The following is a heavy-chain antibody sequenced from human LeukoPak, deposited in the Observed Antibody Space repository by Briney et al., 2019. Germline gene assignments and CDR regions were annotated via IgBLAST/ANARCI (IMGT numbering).Heavy chain of an antibody. J-gene: IGHJ3*02. D-gene: IGHD5-12*01. CDR3: ATHSRAGSGGSENAFEI. CDR2: FSYTGRT. Sequence: SSETLSLTCTVSGDSISSNSHYWGWIRQPPGKGLEWIGSFSYTGRTYYSPSLKSRFTISVDTSKNQFSLKLDSVTAADTAVYYCATHSRAGSGGSENAFEIWGQGTMVTVSS. CDR1: GDSISSNSHY. V-gene: IGHV4-39*01.